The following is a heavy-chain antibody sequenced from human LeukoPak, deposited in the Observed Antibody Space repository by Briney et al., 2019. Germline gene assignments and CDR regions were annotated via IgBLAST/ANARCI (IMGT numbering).Heavy chain of an antibody. CDR1: GFTFSSYE. D-gene: IGHD3-10*01. CDR3: VRTTYYYASGR. Sequence: PGGSLRLSCAASGFTFSSYEMNWVRQAPGKRLEWVSFISTGADSTHYADSVKGRFTISRDNAENSLYLQMNSLRAEDTAVYYCVRTTYYYASGRWGQGTLVTVSS. CDR2: ISTGADST. J-gene: IGHJ4*02. V-gene: IGHV3-48*03.